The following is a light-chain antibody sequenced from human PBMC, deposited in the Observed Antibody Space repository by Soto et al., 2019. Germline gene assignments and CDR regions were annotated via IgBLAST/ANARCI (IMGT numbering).Light chain of an antibody. Sequence: AIQMTQSPSSLSASVGDRVTITCRASQDIKNELGWYQQKPGKAPKLLIYAASSLQSGVPSRFSGSGSGTDCTLTITSLQPEDFATYYCLQDSNCPRTFGQGTNLEIK. V-gene: IGKV1-6*01. CDR2: AAS. J-gene: IGKJ2*01. CDR3: LQDSNCPRT. CDR1: QDIKNE.